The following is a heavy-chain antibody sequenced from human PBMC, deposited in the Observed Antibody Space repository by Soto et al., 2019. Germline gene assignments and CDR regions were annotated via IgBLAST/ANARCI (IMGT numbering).Heavy chain of an antibody. Sequence: QLQLQESGSGLVKPSQTLSLTCAVSGGSISSGGYSWSWIRQPPGKGLEWIGYIYHSGSTYYNPSLKSRVTISVDRSKNQLSLKLSSVTAADTAVYYCARLNHSLYGSGSYSLDYWGQGTLVTVSS. V-gene: IGHV4-30-2*01. CDR2: IYHSGST. J-gene: IGHJ4*02. CDR1: GGSISSGGYS. CDR3: ARLNHSLYGSGSYSLDY. D-gene: IGHD3-10*01.